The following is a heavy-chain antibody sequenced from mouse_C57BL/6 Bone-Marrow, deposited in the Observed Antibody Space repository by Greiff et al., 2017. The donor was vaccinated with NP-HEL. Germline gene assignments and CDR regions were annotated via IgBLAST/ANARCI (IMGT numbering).Heavy chain of an antibody. CDR3: ARKRGWLLPSAMDY. CDR2: IDPSDSYT. D-gene: IGHD2-3*01. J-gene: IGHJ4*01. CDR1: GYTFTSYW. Sequence: VQLQQPGAELVMPGASVKLSCKASGYTFTSYWMHWVKQRPGQGLEWIGEIDPSDSYTNYNQKFKGKSTLTVDKSSSTAYMQLSSLTSEDSAVYYCARKRGWLLPSAMDYWGQGTSVTVSS. V-gene: IGHV1-69*01.